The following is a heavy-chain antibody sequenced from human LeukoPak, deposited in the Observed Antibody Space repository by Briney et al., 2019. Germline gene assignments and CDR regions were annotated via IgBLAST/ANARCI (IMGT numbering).Heavy chain of an antibody. Sequence: GAALQISSKGAGYRFTSYWIAGGRERPGKGLGWRGMIYPGDSDNTYSPSFQGQVTTFADHSISTAYPQWSSLKGSVTAMYYCARSESIFGGLGYWGQGTLVTVSS. J-gene: IGHJ4*02. V-gene: IGHV5-51*01. CDR2: IYPGDSDN. CDR1: GYRFTSYW. CDR3: ARSESIFGGLGY. D-gene: IGHD1-26*01.